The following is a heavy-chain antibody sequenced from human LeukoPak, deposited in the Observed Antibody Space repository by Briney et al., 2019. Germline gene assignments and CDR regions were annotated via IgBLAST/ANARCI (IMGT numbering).Heavy chain of an antibody. CDR3: ARDERYDFWSGYYRD. CDR1: GFTFSSYS. CDR2: ISSSSSTI. Sequence: GESLRLSCAASGFTFSSYSMNWVRRAPGKGLEWVSYISSSSSTIHYADSVKGRFTISRDNAKNSLYLQMNSLRAEDTAVYYCARDERYDFWSGYYRDWGQGTLVTVSS. J-gene: IGHJ4*02. D-gene: IGHD3-3*01. V-gene: IGHV3-48*01.